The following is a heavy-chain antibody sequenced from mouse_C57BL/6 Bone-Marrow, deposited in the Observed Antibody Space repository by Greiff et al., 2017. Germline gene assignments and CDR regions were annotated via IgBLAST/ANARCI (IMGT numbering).Heavy chain of an antibody. D-gene: IGHD2-3*01. Sequence: VQLQQSGPELVKPGASVKISCKASGYTFTDYYINWVKQRPGQGLEWIGWIFPVSGSTYYNEKFKGKATLTVDKSSSTAYMLLSSLTSEYSAVYFCARWGWLLRGGYFVYWGQGTTLTVSS. CDR3: ARWGWLLRGGYFVY. CDR2: IFPVSGST. CDR1: GYTFTDYY. J-gene: IGHJ2*01. V-gene: IGHV1-75*01.